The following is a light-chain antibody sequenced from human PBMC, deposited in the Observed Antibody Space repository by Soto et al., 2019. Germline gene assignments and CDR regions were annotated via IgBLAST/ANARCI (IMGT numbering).Light chain of an antibody. V-gene: IGKV3-15*01. CDR2: DAS. Sequence: EIVMTQSPATLSVSPGERATLSCRASQSVISSLAWYQHKPGQAPRLLIYDASTRVTGIPARFSGSGSGTEFTLTISSLQSEDFAVYYCNEYNNWPPYTFGQGTRLEIK. CDR1: QSVISS. CDR3: NEYNNWPPYT. J-gene: IGKJ2*01.